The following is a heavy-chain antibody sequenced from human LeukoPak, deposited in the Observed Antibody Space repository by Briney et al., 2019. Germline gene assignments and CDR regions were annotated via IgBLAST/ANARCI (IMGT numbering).Heavy chain of an antibody. D-gene: IGHD6-19*01. CDR1: GFSFSIYA. V-gene: IGHV3-23*01. J-gene: IGHJ4*02. CDR2: IIGNGRDI. Sequence: GGSLRLSCAASGFSFSIYAMNWVRQAPGKGLEWVSLIIGNGRDIRYADSVKGRFTISRDNSKNILYLQMNSLRAEDTAVYFCASGIAVAGQYYFFDYWGQGTLVTVSS. CDR3: ASGIAVAGQYYFFDY.